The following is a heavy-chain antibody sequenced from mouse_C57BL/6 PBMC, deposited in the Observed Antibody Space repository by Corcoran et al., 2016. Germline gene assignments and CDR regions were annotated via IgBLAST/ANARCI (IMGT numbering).Heavy chain of an antibody. J-gene: IGHJ1*03. CDR2: INPNNGGT. V-gene: IGHV1-26*01. CDR3: ARHDGSSPYWYFDV. D-gene: IGHD1-1*01. Sequence: EVQLQQSGPELVKPGASVKISCKASGYTFTDYYMNWVKQSHGKSLEWIGDINPNNGGTSYNQKFKGKATLTVDKSSSTAYMELRSLTSEDSAVYYCARHDGSSPYWYFDVWGTGTTVTVSS. CDR1: GYTFTDYY.